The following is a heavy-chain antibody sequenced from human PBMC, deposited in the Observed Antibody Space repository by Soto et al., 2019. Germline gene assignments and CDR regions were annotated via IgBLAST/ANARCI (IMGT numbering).Heavy chain of an antibody. CDR3: AHTGSGLPLLYDY. D-gene: IGHD6-25*01. CDR1: GFSLSTSGVG. V-gene: IGHV2-5*02. Sequence: QITLKESSPTLVKPTQTLRLTCTFSGFSLSTSGVGVGWIRQPPGKALEWLALIYWDDDKRYSPSLKSRLAXTXDXXKNQVVLTVSNMDPVDPATYYCAHTGSGLPLLYDYWGQGTLGTVSS. J-gene: IGHJ4*02. CDR2: IYWDDDK.